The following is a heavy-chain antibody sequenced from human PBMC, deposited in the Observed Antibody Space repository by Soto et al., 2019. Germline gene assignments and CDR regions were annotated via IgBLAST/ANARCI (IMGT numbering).Heavy chain of an antibody. CDR3: ARDPRPPSGWLGFWEYGMDV. D-gene: IGHD3-3*01. V-gene: IGHV1-2*02. Sequence: VKVSCKASGYTFTGNYIHWVRQAPGQGLEWMGWVNPDNGGTTSAQKFQGRVTMTSDTSVTTAYMELNRLTSDDTAVYYCARDPRPPSGWLGFWEYGMDVWGQGTTVTVSS. CDR1: GYTFTGNY. CDR2: VNPDNGGT. J-gene: IGHJ6*02.